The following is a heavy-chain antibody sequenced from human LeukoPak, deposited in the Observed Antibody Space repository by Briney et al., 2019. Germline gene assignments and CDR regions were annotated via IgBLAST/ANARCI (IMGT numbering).Heavy chain of an antibody. CDR3: AKVTSESDAFDI. J-gene: IGHJ3*02. CDR2: ISGSVGIT. V-gene: IGHV3-23*01. Sequence: GGSLKLSCAASGFTFSNYAMNWVRQPPGKGLERVSRISGSVGITFYADSVKGRFTISRDNSKNTLYMQMNSLRVEDTAVYYCAKVTSESDAFDIWGQGTMVTLSS. CDR1: GFTFSNYA.